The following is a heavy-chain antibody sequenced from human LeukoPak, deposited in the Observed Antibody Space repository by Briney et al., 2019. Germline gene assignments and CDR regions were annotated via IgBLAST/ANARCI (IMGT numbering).Heavy chain of an antibody. Sequence: ASVKVSCKASGYTFTNYGISWVRQAPGQGLEYMGWISAHNGNTNYAQKLQDRVTMTTDTSTGTAYMELKSLRSDDTAVYYCAREGYCSGGSCYPGVPDYWVQATLVTVSS. V-gene: IGHV1-18*01. CDR1: GYTFTNYG. D-gene: IGHD2-15*01. J-gene: IGHJ4*02. CDR2: ISAHNGNT. CDR3: AREGYCSGGSCYPGVPDY.